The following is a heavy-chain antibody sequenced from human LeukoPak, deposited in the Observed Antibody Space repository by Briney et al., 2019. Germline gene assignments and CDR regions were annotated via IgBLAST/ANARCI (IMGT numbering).Heavy chain of an antibody. CDR2: ISYDGSNK. J-gene: IGHJ3*02. V-gene: IGHV3-30*18. Sequence: SLRLSCAASGFTFSSYGMHWVRQAPGKGLEWVAVISYDGSNKYYADSVKGRFTISRDNSKNTLYLQMNSLRAEDTAVYYCAKDRGDYYDSSGYYSGGFDIWGQETMLRLSS. CDR3: AKDRGDYYDSSGYYSGGFDI. CDR1: GFTFSSYG. D-gene: IGHD3-22*01.